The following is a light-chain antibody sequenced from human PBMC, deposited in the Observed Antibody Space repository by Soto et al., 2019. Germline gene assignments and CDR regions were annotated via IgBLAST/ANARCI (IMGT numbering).Light chain of an antibody. CDR3: QPDDIFPLT. V-gene: IGKV1-12*01. CDR2: AAS. J-gene: IGKJ4*02. CDR1: QDISNY. Sequence: DIQMTQSPSSVSASVGDRVVITCRASQDISNYLAWYQQKPGNAPELLIYAASRLKRVVPSRFSGSGSGTYFTLISDSLQPDDFASCYCQPDDIFPLTFGGGSKVEI.